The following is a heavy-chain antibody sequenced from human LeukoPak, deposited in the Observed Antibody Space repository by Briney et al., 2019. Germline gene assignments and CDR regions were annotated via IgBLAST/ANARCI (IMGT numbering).Heavy chain of an antibody. CDR3: ARGTSWIHSFDI. CDR1: GGSISSSSYY. CDR2: IYYSGST. V-gene: IGHV4-39*07. Sequence: SETLSLTCTVSGGSISSSSYYWGWIRQPPGKGLERIGSIYYSGSTYYNPSLKSRVTISVDTSRNQFSLKLSSVTAADTAVYYCARGTSWIHSFDIWGQGTMVTVSS. D-gene: IGHD5-18*01. J-gene: IGHJ3*02.